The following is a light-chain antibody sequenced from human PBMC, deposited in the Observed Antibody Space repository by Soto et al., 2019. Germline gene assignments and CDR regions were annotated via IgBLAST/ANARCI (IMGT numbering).Light chain of an antibody. J-gene: IGLJ2*01. CDR2: TNI. CDR3: ATWDDSLSSPV. Sequence: QSVLTQPPSASGTPGQRVTISCSGNSSNIGNNHVYWYQQLPGTDPKLLIYTNIHRPSGAPDRFSASKSGTSASLAISGLRSEDESEDYCATWDDSLSSPVFGGGTKLTVL. CDR1: SSNIGNNH. V-gene: IGLV1-47*01.